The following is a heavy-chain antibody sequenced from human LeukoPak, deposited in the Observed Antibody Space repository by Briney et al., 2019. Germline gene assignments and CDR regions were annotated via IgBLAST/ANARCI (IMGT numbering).Heavy chain of an antibody. CDR1: GYTFTGYY. V-gene: IGHV1-18*04. CDR2: ISAYNGNT. J-gene: IGHJ6*03. D-gene: IGHD6-13*01. CDR3: ARVWSGTYSSSLRYYYYMDV. Sequence: GASVKVSCKASGYTFTGYYMHWVRQAPGQGLEWMGWISAYNGNTNYAQKLQGRVTMTTDTSTSTAYMELRSLRSDDTAVYYCARVWSGTYSSSLRYYYYMDVWGKGTTVTVSS.